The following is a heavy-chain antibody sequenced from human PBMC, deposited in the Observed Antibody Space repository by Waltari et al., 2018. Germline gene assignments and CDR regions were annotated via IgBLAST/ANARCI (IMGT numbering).Heavy chain of an antibody. CDR1: GYTFTGYY. J-gene: IGHJ3*02. CDR2: VDPEDGET. Sequence: VQLVQSGAEVKKPGASVKVSCKASGYTFTGYYMHWVQQAPGKGLEWMGLVDPEDGETIYAEKFQGRVTITADTSTDTAYMELSSLRSEDTAVYYCATLYSSSWYSAFDIWGQGTMVTVSS. D-gene: IGHD6-13*01. V-gene: IGHV1-69-2*01. CDR3: ATLYSSSWYSAFDI.